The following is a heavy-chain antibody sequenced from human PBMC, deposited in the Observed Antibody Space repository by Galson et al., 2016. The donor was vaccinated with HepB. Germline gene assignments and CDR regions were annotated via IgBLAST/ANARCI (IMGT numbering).Heavy chain of an antibody. Sequence: SVKVSCKASGNSFTSDYLHWVRQAPGQGLEWMGIIKGNGGSTTFAQKFQDRVNMNTDTSTSTVYMELHILRSEDTSVYYCVTEGLHANGFDYWGQGTLVTVSS. V-gene: IGHV1-46*01. J-gene: IGHJ4*02. D-gene: IGHD4-11*01. CDR2: IKGNGGST. CDR3: VTEGLHANGFDY. CDR1: GNSFTSDY.